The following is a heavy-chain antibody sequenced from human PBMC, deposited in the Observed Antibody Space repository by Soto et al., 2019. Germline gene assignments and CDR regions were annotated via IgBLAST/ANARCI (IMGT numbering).Heavy chain of an antibody. J-gene: IGHJ6*02. Sequence: GGSLRLSCAASGFTFSSYAMSWVRQAPGKWLEWVSAISGSGGSTYYADSVKGRFTISRDNSKNTLYLQMNSLRAEDTAVYYCAKDRITMIVVVITTGMDVWGQGXTVTVYS. CDR3: AKDRITMIVVVITTGMDV. V-gene: IGHV3-23*01. D-gene: IGHD3-22*01. CDR2: ISGSGGST. CDR1: GFTFSSYA.